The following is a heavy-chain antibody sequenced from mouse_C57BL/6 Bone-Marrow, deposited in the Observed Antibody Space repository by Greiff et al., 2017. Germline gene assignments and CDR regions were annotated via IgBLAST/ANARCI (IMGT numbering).Heavy chain of an antibody. V-gene: IGHV1-64*01. CDR2: IHPNSGST. CDR3: APRGYYGNYVPFDY. CDR1: GYTFTSYW. J-gene: IGHJ2*01. Sequence: VHLVESGAELVKPGASVKLSCKASGYTFTSYWMHWVKQRPGQGLEWIGMIHPNSGSTNYNEKFKSKATLTVDKSSSTAYMQLSSLTSEDSAVYYCAPRGYYGNYVPFDYWGQGTTLTVSS. D-gene: IGHD2-1*01.